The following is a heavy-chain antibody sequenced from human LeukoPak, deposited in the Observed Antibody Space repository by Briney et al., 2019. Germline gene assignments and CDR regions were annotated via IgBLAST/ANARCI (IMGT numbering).Heavy chain of an antibody. CDR2: IIPKFGTA. CDR3: ARDRPGRYCSSNSCYTASPFDP. CDR1: RGTFSNYA. V-gene: IGHV1-69*13. J-gene: IGHJ5*02. D-gene: IGHD2-2*02. Sequence: SVKVSCKASRGTFSNYAISWVRQAPGQGLEWMGGIIPKFGTAIYAQKFQGRVTITEDESTSTAYMELSSLRSEDTAVYYCARDRPGRYCSSNSCYTASPFDPWGQGTLVTVSS.